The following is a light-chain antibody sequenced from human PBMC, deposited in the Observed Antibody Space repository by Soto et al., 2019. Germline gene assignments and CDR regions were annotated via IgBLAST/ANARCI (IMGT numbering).Light chain of an antibody. V-gene: IGKV1-27*01. CDR3: QNYNGAPWT. CDR2: AAS. CDR1: QGISTY. Sequence: DIPMMQSPSSLSASVGDRVTITCRASQGISTYLVWYQQKPGTVPKLLIFAASTLQSGVPSRFSGSGSGTDFTLTISSLQPEDVGTYYCQNYNGAPWTFGQGTKVEIK. J-gene: IGKJ1*01.